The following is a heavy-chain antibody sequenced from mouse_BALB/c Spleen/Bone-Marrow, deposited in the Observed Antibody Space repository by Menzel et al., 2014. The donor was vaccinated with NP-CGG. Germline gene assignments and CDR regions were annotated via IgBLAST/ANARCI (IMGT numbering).Heavy chain of an antibody. Sequence: EVKLMESGGGLVKPGGSLKLSCAASGFTFSSYTMSRVRQTPEKRLEWVATISSGGSYTYYPDSVKGRFTISRDNAKNTLYLQMSSLKSEDTAMYYCTRDAMDYWGQGTSVTVSS. CDR3: TRDAMDY. J-gene: IGHJ4*01. CDR2: ISSGGSYT. V-gene: IGHV5-6-4*01. CDR1: GFTFSSYT.